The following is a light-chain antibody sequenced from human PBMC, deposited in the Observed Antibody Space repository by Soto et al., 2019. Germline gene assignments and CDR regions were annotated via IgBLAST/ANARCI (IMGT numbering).Light chain of an antibody. CDR3: MQRVEFPLT. V-gene: IGKV2-40*01. J-gene: IGKJ5*01. CDR2: TVS. Sequence: DIVMPQTPLSLPVTPGEPASISCRSSQSLLDSDDGNTYLDWYLQKPGQSPQLLIYTVSSRASGVPDRFSGSGSGTDFTLKISRVEAEDVGVYYCMQRVEFPLTFGGGTRLEIK. CDR1: QSLLDSDDGNTY.